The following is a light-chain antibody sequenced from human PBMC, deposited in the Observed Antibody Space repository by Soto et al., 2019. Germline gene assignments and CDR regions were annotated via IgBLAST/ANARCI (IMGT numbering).Light chain of an antibody. Sequence: QSALTQPPSASGSPGQSVTISCTGTSSDVGNYDFVSWYQQHPGKAPKLMIYEVSKRPSGVPDRFSGSKSGNTASLTVSGLQAEDEAVYSCSSYAGRNNVIFGGGTELTVL. V-gene: IGLV2-8*01. J-gene: IGLJ2*01. CDR3: SSYAGRNNVI. CDR2: EVS. CDR1: SSDVGNYDF.